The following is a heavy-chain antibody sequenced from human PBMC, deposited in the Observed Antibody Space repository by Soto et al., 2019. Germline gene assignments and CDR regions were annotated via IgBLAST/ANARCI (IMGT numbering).Heavy chain of an antibody. D-gene: IGHD6-13*01. V-gene: IGHV3-23*01. Sequence: PGGSLRLSWEASGFTFSSYAMSWVRQAPGKGLEWISAISGSGSSRYYADSVKGRFTISRDNSKNTLYLLINSLRAEDTAVYYCAKATVEYSSSWPFDYWGQGTLVTVSS. CDR2: ISGSGSSR. J-gene: IGHJ4*02. CDR3: AKATVEYSSSWPFDY. CDR1: GFTFSSYA.